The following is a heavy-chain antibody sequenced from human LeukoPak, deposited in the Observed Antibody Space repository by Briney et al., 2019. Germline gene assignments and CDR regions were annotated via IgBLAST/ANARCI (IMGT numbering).Heavy chain of an antibody. J-gene: IGHJ4*02. V-gene: IGHV3-23*01. CDR2: ISGSGGST. CDR1: GFTFSSYA. Sequence: PGGSLRLSCAASGFTFSSYAMSWVRQAPGKGLEWVSSISGSGGSTYYADSVKGRFTISRDNSKSTVYLQMNSLRAEDTAVYYCAKSGFVGGPLRFDYWGQGTLVTVSS. D-gene: IGHD1-26*01. CDR3: AKSGFVGGPLRFDY.